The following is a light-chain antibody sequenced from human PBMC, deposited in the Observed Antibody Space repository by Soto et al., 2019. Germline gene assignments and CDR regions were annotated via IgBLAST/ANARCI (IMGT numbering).Light chain of an antibody. CDR1: QSVSNS. Sequence: IVLTQSPAPLSLSPGERATLSCRASQSVSNSLAWYQQKPGQAPRLLIYDASNRATGIPIRFSGSGSGTDFTLTISSLDPEDFAVYYCQQRSNWPGTFGQGTKVDIK. J-gene: IGKJ1*01. CDR3: QQRSNWPGT. V-gene: IGKV3-11*01. CDR2: DAS.